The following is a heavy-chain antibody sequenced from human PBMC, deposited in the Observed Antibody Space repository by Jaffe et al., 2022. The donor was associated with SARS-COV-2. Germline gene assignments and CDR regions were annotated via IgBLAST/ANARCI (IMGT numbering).Heavy chain of an antibody. V-gene: IGHV3-15*01. J-gene: IGHJ4*02. Sequence: EVQLVESGGGLVKPGGSLRLSCAASGFTFSNAWMNWVRQAPGKGLEWVGLIKSKTDGGTTDYAAPVKGRFTISRDDSKNTLYLQMNSLKTEDTAVYYCTTGVYWGQGTLVTVSS. CDR3: TTGVY. CDR1: GFTFSNAW. CDR2: IKSKTDGGTT.